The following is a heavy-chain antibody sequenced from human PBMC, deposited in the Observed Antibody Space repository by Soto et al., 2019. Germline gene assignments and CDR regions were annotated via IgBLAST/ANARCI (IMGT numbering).Heavy chain of an antibody. J-gene: IGHJ5*02. CDR2: IIPIFGTA. D-gene: IGHD3-10*01. CDR3: ARDGSWFGELIGQAHP. V-gene: IGHV1-69*01. CDR1: GGTFSSYA. Sequence: QVQLVQSGAEVKKPGSSVKVSCKASGGTFSSYAISWVRQAPGQGLEWMGGIIPIFGTANYAQKFQGRVTITADESTSTAYMELSSLRAEDTAVYYCARDGSWFGELIGQAHPWGQGNLVTVSS.